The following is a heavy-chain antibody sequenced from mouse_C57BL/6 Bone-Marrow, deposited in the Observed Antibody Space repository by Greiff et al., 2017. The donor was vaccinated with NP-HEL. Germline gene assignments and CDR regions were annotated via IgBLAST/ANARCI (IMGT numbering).Heavy chain of an antibody. V-gene: IGHV1-55*01. CDR2: IYPGSGST. CDR3: ARVEELLREGNSMDY. Sequence: QVQLQQSGAELVKPGASVKMSCKASGYTFTSYWITWVKQRPGQGLEWIRDIYPGSGSTNYNEKFKSKATLTVDTSSSTAYMPLSSLTSEDSAVYYCARVEELLREGNSMDYWGQGTSVTVSS. CDR1: GYTFTSYW. J-gene: IGHJ4*01. D-gene: IGHD1-1*01.